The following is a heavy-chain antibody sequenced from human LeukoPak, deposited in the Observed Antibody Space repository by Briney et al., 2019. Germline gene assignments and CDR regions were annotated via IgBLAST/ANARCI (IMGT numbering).Heavy chain of an antibody. CDR2: TSSSGSTI. J-gene: IGHJ3*02. V-gene: IGHV3-11*04. CDR3: ARDYDSSGYYYWRAFDI. CDR1: GFTFSDYY. D-gene: IGHD3-22*01. Sequence: GGSLRLSCAASGFTFSDYYMTWLRQAPGKGLEWVSYTSSSGSTIYYADSVKGRFTISRDNAKNSLYLQMNSLRAEDTAVYYCARDYDSSGYYYWRAFDIWGQGTMVTVSS.